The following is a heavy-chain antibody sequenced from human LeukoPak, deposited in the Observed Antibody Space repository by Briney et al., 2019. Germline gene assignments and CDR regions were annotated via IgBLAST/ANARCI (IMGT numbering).Heavy chain of an antibody. Sequence: GGSLRLSCAASGFTFSSYWMHWVRQAPGKGLVWVSRVNSDGSSTTYADSVKGRFTISRDNAKNTLYMQMNSLRAEDTAVYYCAGAVGAGFDYWGQGTLVTVSS. CDR2: VNSDGSST. V-gene: IGHV3-74*01. CDR1: GFTFSSYW. CDR3: AGAVGAGFDY. D-gene: IGHD6-13*01. J-gene: IGHJ4*02.